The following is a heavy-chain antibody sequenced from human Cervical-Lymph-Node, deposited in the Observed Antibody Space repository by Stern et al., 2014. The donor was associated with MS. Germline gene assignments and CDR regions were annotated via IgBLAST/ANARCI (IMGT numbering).Heavy chain of an antibody. CDR1: GYSVSDFS. CDR2: LDPENLKT. CDR3: ATVGLTADGIDWFDP. D-gene: IGHD3-3*02. Sequence: VQLVESGAEVMRPGASLKVSCKVSGYSVSDFSIHWVRQAPGKGLEWLGGLDPENLKTGYAQKFQGRVSMTDDTSIDTVYMELSGLRLEDTALYYYATVGLTADGIDWFDPWGQGTLVIVSS. J-gene: IGHJ5*02. V-gene: IGHV1-24*01.